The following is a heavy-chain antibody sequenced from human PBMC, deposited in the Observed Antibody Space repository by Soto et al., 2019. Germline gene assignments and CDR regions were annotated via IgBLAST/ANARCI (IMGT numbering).Heavy chain of an antibody. D-gene: IGHD2-15*01. CDR3: ALWRRSINSSGRNFCSGHLDE. V-gene: IGHV1-46*03. J-gene: IGHJ1*01. Sequence: QVQLVQSGAEVKKPGASVKISCKESGYTFTNNYIHLVRQAAAQGLEWMGIITPGTSSTSFAQKLQGRVTVTRDTSTNTVYMELSSLISDDTAGYYCALWRRSINSSGRNFCSGHLDEWGQCTLVAVSS. CDR2: ITPGTSST. CDR1: GYTFTNNY.